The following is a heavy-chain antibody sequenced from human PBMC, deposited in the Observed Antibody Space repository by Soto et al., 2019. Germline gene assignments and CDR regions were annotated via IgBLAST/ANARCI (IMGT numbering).Heavy chain of an antibody. D-gene: IGHD3-16*02. CDR3: ARVAGHYVWGSYREYYFDY. CDR2: INPSGGST. J-gene: IGHJ4*02. CDR1: GYTFTSYY. Sequence: ASVKVSCKASGYTFTSYYMHWVRQTPGQGLEWMGIINPSGGSTSYAQKFQGRVTMTRDTSTSTVYMELSSLRSEDTAVYYCARVAGHYVWGSYREYYFDYWGQGTLVTVSS. V-gene: IGHV1-46*01.